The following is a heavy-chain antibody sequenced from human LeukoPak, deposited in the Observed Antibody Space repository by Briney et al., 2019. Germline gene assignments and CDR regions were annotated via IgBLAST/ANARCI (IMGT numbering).Heavy chain of an antibody. V-gene: IGHV1-18*01. CDR1: GDAFSSYT. J-gene: IGHJ4*02. CDR2: ISAYNGNT. Sequence: ASVKVSCKASGDAFSSYTINWVRQAPGQGLEWMGWISAYNGNTNYAQKLQGRVTMTTDTSTSTAYMELRSLRSDDTAVYYCAGGYCSGGRCYSLDYWGQGTLVTVCS. CDR3: AGGYCSGGRCYSLDY. D-gene: IGHD2-15*01.